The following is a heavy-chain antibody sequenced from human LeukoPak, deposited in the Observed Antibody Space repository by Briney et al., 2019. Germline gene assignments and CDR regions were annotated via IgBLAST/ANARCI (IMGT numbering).Heavy chain of an antibody. D-gene: IGHD6-19*01. V-gene: IGHV3-30*03. J-gene: IGHJ4*02. CDR3: ASVGVSGWYYFDY. Sequence: GGSLRLSCAASGFTFSSYGMHWVRQAPGKGLEWVAVISYDGSNKYYADSVKGRFTISRDNSKNTLYLQMNSLRAEDTAVYYCASVGVSGWYYFDYWGQGTLVTVSS. CDR2: ISYDGSNK. CDR1: GFTFSSYG.